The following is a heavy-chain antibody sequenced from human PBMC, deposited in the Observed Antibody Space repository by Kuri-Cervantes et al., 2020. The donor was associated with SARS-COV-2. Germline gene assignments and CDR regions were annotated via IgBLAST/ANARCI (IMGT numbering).Heavy chain of an antibody. D-gene: IGHD3-10*01. V-gene: IGHV1-2*02. Sequence: ASVKVSCKASGYSYIGYYVHWVRPALGQGLEWTGWINPHRGGTNYAQKFQGRVAMTWDTSISTAYMDLSRLKSDDTATYYCASPSMIRGVDLFDYWGQGTLVTVSS. CDR3: ASPSMIRGVDLFDY. CDR2: INPHRGGT. CDR1: GYSYIGYY. J-gene: IGHJ4*02.